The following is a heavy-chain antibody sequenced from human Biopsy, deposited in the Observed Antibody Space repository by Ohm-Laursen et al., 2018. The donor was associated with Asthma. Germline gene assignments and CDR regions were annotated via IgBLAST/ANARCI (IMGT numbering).Heavy chain of an antibody. CDR2: ISPVFGST. CDR1: GYTFISYA. V-gene: IGHV1-69*06. D-gene: IGHD6-13*01. J-gene: IGHJ6*02. Sequence: SVKVSCKASGYTFISYAIHWVRQAPGLGLEWMGGISPVFGSTNIAQKFQGRVTISADIFTKTAYLEVSSLRSDDTAVYYCASPSSSREILYYYYNMDIWGQGTTVTV. CDR3: ASPSSSREILYYYYNMDI.